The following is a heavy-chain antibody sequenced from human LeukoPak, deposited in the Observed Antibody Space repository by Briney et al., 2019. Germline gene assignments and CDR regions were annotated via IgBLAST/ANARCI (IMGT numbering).Heavy chain of an antibody. CDR3: ARGPRLRNGFDY. Sequence: SETLSLTCTVSGGSIRSSSYYWGWIRQSPGKGLEWIGEINHSGSTNYNPSLKSRVTISVDTSKNQFSLKLSSVTAADTAVYYCARGPRLRNGFDYWGQGTLVTVSS. D-gene: IGHD2-15*01. CDR1: GGSIRSSSYY. J-gene: IGHJ4*02. V-gene: IGHV4-39*07. CDR2: INHSGST.